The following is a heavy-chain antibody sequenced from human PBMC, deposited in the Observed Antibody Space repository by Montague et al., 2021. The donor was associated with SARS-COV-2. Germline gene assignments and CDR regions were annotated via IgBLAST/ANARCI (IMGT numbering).Heavy chain of an antibody. V-gene: IGHV5-51*01. D-gene: IGHD5-12*01. Sequence: QSVAEVKTPGESLKISCKGSGYSFISYWIGWVRQMPGKGLEWMGIIYPGDSETRYSPSFQGQVTILADKSISTAYLQWSSLKASDTAMYYCVRLGGLRDYYYYGMDVWGQGTTVTVSS. CDR2: IYPGDSET. CDR1: GYSFISYW. J-gene: IGHJ6*02. CDR3: VRLGGLRDYYYYGMDV.